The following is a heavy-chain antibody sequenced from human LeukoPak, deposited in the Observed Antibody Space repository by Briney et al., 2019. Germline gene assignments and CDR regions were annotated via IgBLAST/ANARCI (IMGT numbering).Heavy chain of an antibody. CDR1: GGSFSGYY. CDR2: INHSGST. D-gene: IGHD3-22*01. J-gene: IGHJ5*02. CDR3: AREGVSSGSNWFDP. Sequence: SETLSLSCAVYGGSFSGYYWSWIRQPPGKGLEWIGEINHSGSTNYNPSLKSRVTISVDTSKNQFSLKLSSVTAADTAVYYCAREGVSSGSNWFDPWGQGTLVTVFS. V-gene: IGHV4-34*01.